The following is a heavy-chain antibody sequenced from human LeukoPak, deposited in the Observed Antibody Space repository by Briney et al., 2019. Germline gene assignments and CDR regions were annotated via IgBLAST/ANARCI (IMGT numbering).Heavy chain of an antibody. J-gene: IGHJ4*02. V-gene: IGHV1-69*05. CDR3: ARLSLCGGDCRDHYNFDY. Sequence: SVTVSCKASGGTFSSYAISWVRQAPGQGLEWMGGIIPIFGTANYAQKFQGRVTITTDESTSTAYMELSSLRSEDTAGYYCARLSLCGGDCRDHYNFDYWGQGTLVTVSS. D-gene: IGHD2-21*01. CDR1: GGTFSSYA. CDR2: IIPIFGTA.